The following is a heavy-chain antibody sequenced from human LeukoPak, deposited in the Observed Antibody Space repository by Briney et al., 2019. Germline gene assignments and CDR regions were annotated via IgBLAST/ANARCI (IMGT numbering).Heavy chain of an antibody. CDR2: IYYTGIT. CDR3: ARGRNDIGQGSFFL. V-gene: IGHV4-59*01. D-gene: IGHD3-3*02. Sequence: SETLSLTCTVSGGSISNYFWNWIRQTPGKGLEWIGYIYYTGITNYNPSLKSRVAMSVDTSKNQFSLSLTSVTAADTAVYYCARGRNDIGQGSFFLWGQGTLVSVSS. CDR1: GGSISNYF. J-gene: IGHJ4*02.